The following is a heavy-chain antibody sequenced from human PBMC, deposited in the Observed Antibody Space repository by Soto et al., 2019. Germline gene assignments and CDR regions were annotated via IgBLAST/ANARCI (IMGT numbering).Heavy chain of an antibody. V-gene: IGHV3-21*01. J-gene: IGHJ5*02. D-gene: IGHD3-9*01. Sequence: EVQLVESGGGLVKPGGSLRLSCAASGFTFSSYSMNWVRQAPGKGLEWVSSISSSSSYIYYADSVKGRFTISRDNAKNSLYLQMNSLRAEDTAVYYCASGSPDILPGFDDWGQGTLVTVSS. CDR2: ISSSSSYI. CDR3: ASGSPDILPGFDD. CDR1: GFTFSSYS.